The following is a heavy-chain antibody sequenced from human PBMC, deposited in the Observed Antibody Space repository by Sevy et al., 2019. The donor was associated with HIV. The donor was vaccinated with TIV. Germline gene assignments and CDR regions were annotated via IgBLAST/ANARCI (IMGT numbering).Heavy chain of an antibody. V-gene: IGHV3-23*01. CDR3: ARRPDFGRVIPTGVMDV. J-gene: IGHJ6*02. CDR2: ISDSGGST. Sequence: GGSLRLSCAASGFTFSTYAMSWVRQTPGKGVQWVSVISDSGGSTYYAHSVKGRFTISRDNSKNTMYLQMNSLRAEDTAVYYCARRPDFGRVIPTGVMDVWGQGSAVTVSS. D-gene: IGHD3-3*01. CDR1: GFTFSTYA.